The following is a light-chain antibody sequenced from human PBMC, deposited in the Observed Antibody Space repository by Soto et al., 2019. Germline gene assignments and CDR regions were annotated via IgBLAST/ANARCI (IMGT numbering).Light chain of an antibody. CDR1: QSVYNN. Sequence: EVVMTQSPATLSVSPGERATLSCRTSQSVYNNLAWYLQKPGQAPRLLISGASTRATGIPARFSGSGSATDFTLTINSLQSEDFAVYYCQQSNSWPLTFGGGTKVEIK. CDR3: QQSNSWPLT. V-gene: IGKV3D-15*01. CDR2: GAS. J-gene: IGKJ4*01.